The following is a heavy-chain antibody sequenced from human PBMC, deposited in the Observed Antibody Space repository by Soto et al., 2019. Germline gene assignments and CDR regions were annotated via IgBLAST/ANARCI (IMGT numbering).Heavy chain of an antibody. J-gene: IGHJ6*02. Sequence: LSLTCAVYGGSLSNYYWSWIRQPPGRGLEWIGKINQSGSTKYNPSLKSRVTISVDTSKNQFSLKLSSVTAADTAVYYCARDFFGVVIIPYYYYGMDVWGQGTTVTVSS. D-gene: IGHD3-3*01. V-gene: IGHV4-34*01. CDR3: ARDFFGVVIIPYYYYGMDV. CDR1: GGSLSNYY. CDR2: INQSGST.